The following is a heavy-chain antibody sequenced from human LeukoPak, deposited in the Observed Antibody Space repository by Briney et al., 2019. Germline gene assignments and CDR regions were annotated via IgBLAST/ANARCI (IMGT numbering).Heavy chain of an antibody. CDR1: GFTFSSYA. J-gene: IGHJ4*02. V-gene: IGHV3-23*01. Sequence: GGSLRLSCAASGFTFSSYAMSWVRQAPGKGLGWVSTISGSGSRTYYADSVKGRFTISRDNSKNTLYLQMNSLRAEDTAVYYCAKDRIPRDGYNEIDYWGQGTLVTVSS. D-gene: IGHD5-24*01. CDR3: AKDRIPRDGYNEIDY. CDR2: ISGSGSRT.